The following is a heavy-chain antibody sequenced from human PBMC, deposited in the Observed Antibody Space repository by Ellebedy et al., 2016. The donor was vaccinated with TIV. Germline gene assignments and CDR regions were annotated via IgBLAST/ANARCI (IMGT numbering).Heavy chain of an antibody. Sequence: SVKVSCXASGGTFSSYAISWVRQAPGQGLEWMGGIIPIFGTANYAQKFQGRVTITADKSTSTAYMELSSLRSEDTAVYYCARGPRSHSSGYPLDYWGQGTLVTVSS. V-gene: IGHV1-69*06. CDR3: ARGPRSHSSGYPLDY. CDR2: IIPIFGTA. J-gene: IGHJ4*02. D-gene: IGHD3-22*01. CDR1: GGTFSSYA.